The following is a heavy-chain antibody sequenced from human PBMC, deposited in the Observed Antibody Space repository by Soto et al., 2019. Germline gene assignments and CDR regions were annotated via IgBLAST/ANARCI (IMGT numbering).Heavy chain of an antibody. D-gene: IGHD2-15*01. V-gene: IGHV3-30*18. CDR3: AKDYGDCSGGSCYSSGWFDP. CDR2: ISYDGSNK. CDR1: GFTFSSYG. J-gene: IGHJ5*02. Sequence: QVQLVESGGGVVQPGRSLRLSCAASGFTFSSYGMHWVRQAPGKGLEWVAVISYDGSNKYYADSVKGRFTISRDNSKNTLYLQMNRLRAEGTAGYYCAKDYGDCSGGSCYSSGWFDPWGQGTLVTVSS.